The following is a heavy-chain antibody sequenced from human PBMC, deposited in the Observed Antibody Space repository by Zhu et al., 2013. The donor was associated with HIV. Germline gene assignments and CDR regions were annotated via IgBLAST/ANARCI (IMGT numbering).Heavy chain of an antibody. CDR3: VRESVLAPLTT. V-gene: IGHV1-2*02. CDR1: GYIFKDFY. Sequence: QVQLVQSGAEVKRPGASVTVSCKASGYIFKDFYIHWVRQAPGQGLAWMGWINPHSAAPQYAQKFQDRVTMTRDTSTTTVYMTLTGLTSDDTATYYCVRESVLAPLTTWGQGLPGHSSP. J-gene: IGHJ1*01. CDR2: INPHSAAP. D-gene: IGHD3-9*01.